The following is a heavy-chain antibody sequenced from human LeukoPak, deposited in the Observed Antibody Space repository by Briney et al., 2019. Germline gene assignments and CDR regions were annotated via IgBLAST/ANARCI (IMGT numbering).Heavy chain of an antibody. J-gene: IGHJ6*02. CDR3: ARGESSSPFEYYYYGMDV. Sequence: GASVKVSCKASGYTFTGYYMHWVRQAPGQGLEWMGWINPNSGGTNYAQKFQGRVTMTRDTSISTAYMELSRLRSDDTAVYYCARGESSSPFEYYYYGMDVWGQGTTVTVSS. CDR2: INPNSGGT. CDR1: GYTFTGYY. V-gene: IGHV1-2*02. D-gene: IGHD6-6*01.